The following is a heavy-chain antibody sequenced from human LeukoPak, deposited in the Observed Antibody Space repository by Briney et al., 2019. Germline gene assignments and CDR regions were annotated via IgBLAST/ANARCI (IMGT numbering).Heavy chain of an antibody. J-gene: IGHJ5*02. CDR2: IYPGDSDT. CDR3: ARKSLGSSTGFDP. V-gene: IGHV5-51*01. D-gene: IGHD2-2*01. Sequence: GESLKISCKGSGYSFTNFWIGWVRQMPGKGLEWMGIIYPGDSDTLYSPSFRGQVTISADKSISTAYLQWSSLKASDTAMYHCARKSLGSSTGFDPWGQGTLVTVSS. CDR1: GYSFTNFW.